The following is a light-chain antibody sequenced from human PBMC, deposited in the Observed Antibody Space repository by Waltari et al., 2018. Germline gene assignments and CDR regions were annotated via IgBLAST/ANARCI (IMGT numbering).Light chain of an antibody. Sequence: EIVLTQSPGTLSLSPGDSATLSCRASHSVSSNSLAWYQQKPGQAPRLPIYAASSRATGIQDRFSGSGSGTDFTLTISRGEPEDFAVYYCQQYANSPRTFGQGTKVEIK. CDR1: HSVSSNS. J-gene: IGKJ1*01. CDR2: AAS. CDR3: QQYANSPRT. V-gene: IGKV3-20*01.